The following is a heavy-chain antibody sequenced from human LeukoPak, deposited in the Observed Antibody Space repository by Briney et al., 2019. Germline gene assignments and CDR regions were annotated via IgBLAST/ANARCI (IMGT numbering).Heavy chain of an antibody. D-gene: IGHD3-3*01. CDR2: ISGSGGST. CDR3: ANGGAYYDFWSGYYKD. CDR1: GFTFSSYA. J-gene: IGHJ4*02. Sequence: GESLKISCAASGFTFSSYAMSWVRQAPGKGLERVSAISGSGGSTYYADSVKGRFTISRDNSKNTLYLQMNSLRAEDTAVYYCANGGAYYDFWSGYYKDWGQGTLVTVSS. V-gene: IGHV3-23*01.